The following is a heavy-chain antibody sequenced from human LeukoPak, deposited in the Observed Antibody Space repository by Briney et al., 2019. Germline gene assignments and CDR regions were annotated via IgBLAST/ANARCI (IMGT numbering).Heavy chain of an antibody. Sequence: ASVKVSCKASEGTFSSYAISWVRQAPGQGLEWMGGIIPIFGTANYAQKFQGRVTITADESTSTAYMELRSLRSDDTAVYYCARAVQPAAIFGTGVGNWFDPWGQGTLVTVSS. CDR1: EGTFSSYA. CDR3: ARAVQPAAIFGTGVGNWFDP. CDR2: IIPIFGTA. J-gene: IGHJ5*02. D-gene: IGHD2-2*01. V-gene: IGHV1-69*13.